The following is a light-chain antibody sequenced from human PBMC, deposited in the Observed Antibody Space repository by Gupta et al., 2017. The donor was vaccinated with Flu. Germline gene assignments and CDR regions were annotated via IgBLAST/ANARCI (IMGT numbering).Light chain of an antibody. CDR1: SWPTMDA. CDR2: VNYDGSH. V-gene: IGLV4-69*01. Sequence: QLVLTQSPPTYPSLGSSFKLTSTLISWPTMDAIAWHHHRPERGPRFLTKVNYDGSHMKGEGVPDRFSGSSSGTARYLTISSLQAEDEADYYCKTWVTGIIYVFGAGTKVTVL. J-gene: IGLJ1*01. CDR3: KTWVTGIIYV.